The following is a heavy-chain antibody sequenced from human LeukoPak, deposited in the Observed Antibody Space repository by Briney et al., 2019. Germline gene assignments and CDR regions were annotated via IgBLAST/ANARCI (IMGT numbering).Heavy chain of an antibody. CDR1: GGSFSGYY. CDR3: AGEVTTNHYYFDY. CDR2: INHSGST. Sequence: PSETLSLTCAVYGGSFSGYYWSWIRQPPGKGLEWIGEINHSGSTNYNPSLKGRVTISVDTSKNQFSLKLSSVTAADTAVYYCAGEVTTNHYYFDYWGQGTLVTVSS. V-gene: IGHV4-34*01. D-gene: IGHD4-17*01. J-gene: IGHJ4*02.